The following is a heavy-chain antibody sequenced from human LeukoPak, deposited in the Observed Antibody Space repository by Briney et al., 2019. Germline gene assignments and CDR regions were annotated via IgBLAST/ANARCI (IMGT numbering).Heavy chain of an antibody. D-gene: IGHD2-15*01. Sequence: GGSLGLSCAASGFTFSSYWMHWVRQVPGKGLAWVSRINSDGSSTSYADSVKGRFTISRDNAKNTLYVQMNSLRAEDTAVYYCSKEFKDIVVVVAASPPYGMDVWGQGTTVTVSS. V-gene: IGHV3-74*01. J-gene: IGHJ6*02. CDR3: SKEFKDIVVVVAASPPYGMDV. CDR1: GFTFSSYW. CDR2: INSDGSST.